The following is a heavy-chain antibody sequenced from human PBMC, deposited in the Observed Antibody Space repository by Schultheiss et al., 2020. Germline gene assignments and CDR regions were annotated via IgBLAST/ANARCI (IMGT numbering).Heavy chain of an antibody. Sequence: SGPKLVKPTETLTLTCTVSGFSLSNARMGVRWIRQPPGKALEWLAHIFSNDEKTYYTSLKSRLTITKDTSKNQVVLTMTNMDPVDTATYYCAHSSPQLDYWGXGTLVTVSS. CDR1: GFSLSNARMG. CDR2: IFSNDEK. J-gene: IGHJ4*02. D-gene: IGHD6-13*01. V-gene: IGHV2-26*01. CDR3: AHSSPQLDY.